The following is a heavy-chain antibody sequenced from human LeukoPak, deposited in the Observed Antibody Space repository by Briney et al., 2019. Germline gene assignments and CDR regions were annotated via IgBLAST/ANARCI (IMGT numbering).Heavy chain of an antibody. CDR3: ARDWGRAAAPG. J-gene: IGHJ3*01. D-gene: IGHD6-13*01. CDR1: GYTFTGYY. Sequence: VASVKVSCKASGYTFTGYYIYWVRQAPGQGLEWMGWINPNTGGTNYAQKFQARVTMTRDTSISTAYMELSRLTSDDTAVYYCARDWGRAAAPGWGQGTLVTVSS. CDR2: INPNTGGT. V-gene: IGHV1-2*02.